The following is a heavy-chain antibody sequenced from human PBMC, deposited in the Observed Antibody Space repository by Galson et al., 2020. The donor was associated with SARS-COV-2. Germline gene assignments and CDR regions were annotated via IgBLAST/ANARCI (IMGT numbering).Heavy chain of an antibody. J-gene: IGHJ5*02. CDR2: VYYSGST. CDR1: GGFISSSSYF. Sequence: SETLSLTCPVFGGFISSSSYFWSWTRHPAGKGLEWFGRVYYSGSTSYNPSLNTRVTLSIHTSKNQFSLKVSSVTAADTAVYHCARYRLGWMDPWGQGMLVTVSS. D-gene: IGHD2-21*01. V-gene: IGHV4-61*02. CDR3: ARYRLGWMDP.